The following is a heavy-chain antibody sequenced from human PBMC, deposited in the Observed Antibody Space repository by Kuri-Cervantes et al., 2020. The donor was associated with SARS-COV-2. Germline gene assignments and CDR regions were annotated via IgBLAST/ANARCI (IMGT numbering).Heavy chain of an antibody. J-gene: IGHJ4*02. CDR2: IYSGGSST. CDR1: GFTFSSYA. D-gene: IGHD3-3*01. V-gene: IGHV3-23*03. Sequence: GESLKISCAASGFTFSSYAMSWVRQAPGKGLEWVSVIYSGGSSTYYADSAKGRFTISRDNSKNTLYLQMNSLRAEDTAVYYCAKVAKYYDFWSGPLAAYYFDYWGQGTLVTVSS. CDR3: AKVAKYYDFWSGPLAAYYFDY.